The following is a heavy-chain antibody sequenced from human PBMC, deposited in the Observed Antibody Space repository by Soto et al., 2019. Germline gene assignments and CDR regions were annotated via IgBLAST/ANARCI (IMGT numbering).Heavy chain of an antibody. J-gene: IGHJ4*02. Sequence: SETLFLTCTVSGGSISSSSHYWGWIRQPPGTGLEWIGGIYYRGSTYYNPSLRSRVTISVDTYKIQCSLKLSSVTAEDTGVYVCARQKALVRGVISYWGRGPMGTVSS. CDR3: ARQKALVRGVISY. CDR1: GGSISSSSHY. D-gene: IGHD3-10*01. CDR2: IYYRGST. V-gene: IGHV4-39*01.